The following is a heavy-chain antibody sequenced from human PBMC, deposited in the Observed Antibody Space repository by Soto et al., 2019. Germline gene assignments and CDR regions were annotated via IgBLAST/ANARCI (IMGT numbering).Heavy chain of an antibody. CDR2: ISAYNGNT. J-gene: IGHJ6*02. Sequence: ASVKVSCKASGYTFTSYGISWVRQAPGQGLEWMGWISAYNGNTNYAQKLQGRVTMTTDTSTSTAYMELRSLRSDDTAVYYCARVSSTVIYYYYGMDVWGQGTTVTVSS. CDR3: ARVSSTVIYYYYGMDV. D-gene: IGHD4-17*01. CDR1: GYTFTSYG. V-gene: IGHV1-18*01.